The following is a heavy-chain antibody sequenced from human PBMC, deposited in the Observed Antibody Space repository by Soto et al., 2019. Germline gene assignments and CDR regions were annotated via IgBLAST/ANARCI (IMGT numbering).Heavy chain of an antibody. D-gene: IGHD6-13*01. V-gene: IGHV1-18*01. Sequence: VQLVQSGAEVKKPGTSVNVSCKASGYTFSNYGINWVRQAPGQGLEWMGWINTYTGDPNFAQKFQVRVTMTTDTSTTTAYMEVRGLRSDDTAIYYCAASQQFAYWGQGTLVSVSS. CDR3: AASQQFAY. CDR2: INTYTGDP. CDR1: GYTFSNYG. J-gene: IGHJ4*02.